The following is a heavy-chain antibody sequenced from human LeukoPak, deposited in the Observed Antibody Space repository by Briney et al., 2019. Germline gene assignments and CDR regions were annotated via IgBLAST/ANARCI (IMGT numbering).Heavy chain of an antibody. J-gene: IGHJ4*02. CDR1: GGSISSYY. D-gene: IGHD3-16*02. CDR3: ARGHDYVWGSYQGGYFDY. Sequence: PSETLSLTCTVSGGSISSYYWSWIRQPPGKGLEWIGYIYYSGSTNYDPSLKSRVTISVDTSKNQFSLKLSSVTAADTAVYYCARGHDYVWGSYQGGYFDYWGQGTLVTVSS. CDR2: IYYSGST. V-gene: IGHV4-59*01.